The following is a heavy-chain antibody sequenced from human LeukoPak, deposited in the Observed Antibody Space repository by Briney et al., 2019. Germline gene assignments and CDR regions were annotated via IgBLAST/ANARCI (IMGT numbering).Heavy chain of an antibody. V-gene: IGHV4-39*01. CDR1: GGSIPSSNYY. CDR2: FYYSGST. D-gene: IGHD3-10*01. Sequence: SETLSLTCTVSGGSIPSSNYYWGWIRQPPGKGLEWIGSFYYSGSTNYNPSLKSRVTISVDTSKNQFSLKLSSVTAADTAVYYCVYYYGSGSVEYWGQGTLVTVSS. CDR3: VYYYGSGSVEY. J-gene: IGHJ4*02.